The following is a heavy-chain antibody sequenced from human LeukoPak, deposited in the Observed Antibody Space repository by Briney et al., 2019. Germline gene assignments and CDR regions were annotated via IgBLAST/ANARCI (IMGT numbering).Heavy chain of an antibody. J-gene: IGHJ4*02. CDR1: GGSISSSTYH. Sequence: SETLSLTCTVSGGSISSSTYHWGWVRQPPGKGLEWIGTIYYSGNTYYNPSLKSRVTISVDTSKNQFSLKLRSVAAADTAVYYCASTYSSGWFENDYWGQGAPVTVSS. CDR2: IYYSGNT. CDR3: ASTYSSGWFENDY. D-gene: IGHD6-19*01. V-gene: IGHV4-39*01.